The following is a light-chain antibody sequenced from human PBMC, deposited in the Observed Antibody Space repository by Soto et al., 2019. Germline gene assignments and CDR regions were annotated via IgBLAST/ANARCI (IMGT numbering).Light chain of an antibody. J-gene: IGKJ1*01. CDR1: QAIRND. CDR3: LQDYTYPWT. Sequence: AIQMTQSPSSLSASVGDRVTITCRASQAIRNDLGWYQQKPGKAPNLLIFDASNLQVGVPVRFSASGSGTNFTLTISNLQPEDFASYYCLQDYTYPWTFGQGTKVDI. CDR2: DAS. V-gene: IGKV1-6*01.